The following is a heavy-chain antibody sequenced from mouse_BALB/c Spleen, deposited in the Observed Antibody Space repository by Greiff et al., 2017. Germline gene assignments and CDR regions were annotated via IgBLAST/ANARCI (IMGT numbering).Heavy chain of an antibody. J-gene: IGHJ2*01. D-gene: IGHD1-1*01. V-gene: IGHV1S29*02. CDR3: ARDYYGSSPFDY. CDR2: IYPYNGGT. CDR1: GYTFTDYN. Sequence: EVQRVESGPELVKPGASVKISCKASGYTFTDYNMHWVKQSHGKSLEWIGYIYPYNGGTGYNQKFKSKATLTVDNSSSTAYMALRSLTSEDSAVYYCARDYYGSSPFDYWGQGTTLTVSS.